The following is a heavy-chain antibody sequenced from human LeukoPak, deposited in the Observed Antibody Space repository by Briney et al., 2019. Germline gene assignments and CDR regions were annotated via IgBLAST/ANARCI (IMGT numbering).Heavy chain of an antibody. V-gene: IGHV3-33*06. Sequence: GGSLRLSCAASGFTFSSYGMHWVRQAPGKGLEWVAVIWYDGSNKYYADSVKGRFTISRDNSKNTLYLQMNSLRAEETAVYYCAKVPEGYGYKPYYNYGMDVWGQGTTVTVSS. CDR2: IWYDGSNK. CDR3: AKVPEGYGYKPYYNYGMDV. CDR1: GFTFSSYG. J-gene: IGHJ6*02. D-gene: IGHD5-24*01.